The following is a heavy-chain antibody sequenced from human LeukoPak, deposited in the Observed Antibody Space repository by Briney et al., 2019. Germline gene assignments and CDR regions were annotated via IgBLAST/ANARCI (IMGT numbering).Heavy chain of an antibody. Sequence: PGGSLRLSCAASRFTVSSHYMTWVRQAPGKGLEWVSSINGSGGTTYYADSVKGRFTISRDNSKNTLYLQMNSLRAEDTAVYYCAKIRDRSGLDYWGQGTLVTVSS. V-gene: IGHV3-23*01. CDR1: RFTVSSHY. D-gene: IGHD3-22*01. CDR3: AKIRDRSGLDY. CDR2: INGSGGTT. J-gene: IGHJ4*02.